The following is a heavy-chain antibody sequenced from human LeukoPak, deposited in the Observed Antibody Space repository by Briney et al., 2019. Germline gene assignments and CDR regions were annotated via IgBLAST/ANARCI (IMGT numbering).Heavy chain of an antibody. CDR2: INSDGSST. V-gene: IGHV3-74*01. Sequence: GGSLRLSCAASGFTFTTYWMHWVRQAPGQGLVWVSRINSDGSSTSYADSVKGRFSISRDNARNTLYLQMNSLRAEDTAVYFCAGLRCDVGDCYSAGQNFWGQGTLVIVSS. D-gene: IGHD2-21*02. CDR1: GFTFTTYW. J-gene: IGHJ4*02. CDR3: AGLRCDVGDCYSAGQNF.